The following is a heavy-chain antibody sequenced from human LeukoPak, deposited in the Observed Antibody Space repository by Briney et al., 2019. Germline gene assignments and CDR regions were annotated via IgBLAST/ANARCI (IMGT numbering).Heavy chain of an antibody. V-gene: IGHV3-23*01. J-gene: IGHJ4*02. CDR1: GFTFSSYA. D-gene: IGHD6-13*01. Sequence: GGSLRLSCAASGFTFSSYAMSWVRQAPGKGLEWVSAISGSGDSTYYGDSVKGRFTISRDNSENTLYLQMNSLRAEDTAVYYCAKTRPLDSSSWSHGDYWGQGTLVTVSS. CDR3: AKTRPLDSSSWSHGDY. CDR2: ISGSGDST.